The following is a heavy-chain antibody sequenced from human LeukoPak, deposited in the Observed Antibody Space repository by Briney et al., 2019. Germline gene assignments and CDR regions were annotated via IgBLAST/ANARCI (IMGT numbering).Heavy chain of an antibody. CDR3: ARPYYYGSGSYYAFFNY. CDR1: GGSFSGYY. D-gene: IGHD3-10*01. V-gene: IGHV4-34*01. J-gene: IGHJ4*02. CDR2: INHSGST. Sequence: SETLSLTCAVYGGSFSGYYWSWIRQPPGKGLEWIGEINHSGSTNYNPSLKSRVTISVDTSKNQFSLKLSSVTAVDTAVYYCARPYYYGSGSYYAFFNYWGQGTLVTVSS.